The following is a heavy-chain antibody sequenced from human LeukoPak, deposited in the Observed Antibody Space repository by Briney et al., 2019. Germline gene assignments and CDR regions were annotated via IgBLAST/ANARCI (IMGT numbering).Heavy chain of an antibody. CDR1: GFMFSSYG. Sequence: GGSLRLSCAASGFMFSSYGMHWVRQAPGKGLEWVAFIWYDGSVKYYSDFVKGRLTISRDNSKNTVYLQMDSLRVEDTAVYYCAKEGDDPYSGTHAVLDCWGQGVLVTVSS. J-gene: IGHJ4*02. V-gene: IGHV3-30*02. CDR3: AKEGDDPYSGTHAVLDC. CDR2: IWYDGSVK. D-gene: IGHD1-26*01.